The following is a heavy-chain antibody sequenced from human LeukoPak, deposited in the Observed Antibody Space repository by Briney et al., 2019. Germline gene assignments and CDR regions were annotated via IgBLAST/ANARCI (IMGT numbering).Heavy chain of an antibody. Sequence: GGSLRLSCAASGFTFSSYSMNWVRQAPGKGLEWVSSISSSSSYIYYADSVKGRFTISRDNAKNSLYLQMNSLRAEDTAVYYCARDGDYENYYYYYGMDVWGQGTTVTVSS. CDR3: ARDGDYENYYYYYGMDV. CDR2: ISSSSSYI. D-gene: IGHD3-16*01. CDR1: GFTFSSYS. V-gene: IGHV3-21*01. J-gene: IGHJ6*02.